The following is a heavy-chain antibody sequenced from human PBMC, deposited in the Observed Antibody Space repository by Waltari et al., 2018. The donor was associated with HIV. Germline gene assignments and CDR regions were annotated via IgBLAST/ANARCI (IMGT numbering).Heavy chain of an antibody. CDR1: GYAFTPFY. Sequence: QVQLVQSGDEVKKPGASVRLSCKASGYAFTPFYIHWLRQAPGQSPEWMGIVNPTSGTTSYTQRFQGRVTMARDTSTSTAYMELTGLKSEDTAFYYCARGGPLSGPATPFDRWGQGTLITVSS. V-gene: IGHV1-46*01. CDR3: ARGGPLSGPATPFDR. CDR2: VNPTSGTT. J-gene: IGHJ5*02.